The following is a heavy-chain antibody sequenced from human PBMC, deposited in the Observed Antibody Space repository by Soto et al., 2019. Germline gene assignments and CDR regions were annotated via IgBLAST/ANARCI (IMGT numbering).Heavy chain of an antibody. J-gene: IGHJ2*01. V-gene: IGHV3-23*01. CDR2: ISGSGGST. Sequence: GGSLRLSCAASGFTFSSYAMSWVRQAPGKGLEWVSAISGSGGSTYYADSVKGRFTISRDNSKNTLYLQMNSLRAEDTAVYYCAKDFFRGIPHNWYFDLWGRGTLVTVSS. D-gene: IGHD3-16*01. CDR3: AKDFFRGIPHNWYFDL. CDR1: GFTFSSYA.